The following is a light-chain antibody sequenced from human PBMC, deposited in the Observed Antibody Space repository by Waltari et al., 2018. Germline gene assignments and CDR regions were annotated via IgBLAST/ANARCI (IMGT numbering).Light chain of an antibody. CDR3: LQALRSPMT. CDR1: QNLLYHSDNKNY. V-gene: IGKV4-1*01. J-gene: IGKJ5*01. CDR2: WAS. Sequence: DLVMTQSPDSLAVSLGERVTINCRSSQNLLYHSDNKNYLAWFQQKPGQPPKLLSYWASTRESGVPDRFSGGGSGTDFMLKISRVEAEDVAVYYCLQALRSPMTFGQGTRLEIK.